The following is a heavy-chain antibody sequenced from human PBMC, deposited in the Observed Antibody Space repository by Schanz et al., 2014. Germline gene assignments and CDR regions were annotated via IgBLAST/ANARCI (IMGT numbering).Heavy chain of an antibody. CDR1: GFSFSSYA. J-gene: IGHJ4*02. D-gene: IGHD2-15*01. V-gene: IGHV3-23*01. Sequence: EVQLLESGGGLVEPGGSLRLSCAASGFSFSSYAMGWVRQARGKGLEWVSAMNESHSTIYYADSVRGRFTISRDNAENTLFLQMNSLRAEDTAVYYCARKVVATVVGYYDNWGQGTLXIVSS. CDR2: MNESHSTI. CDR3: ARKVVATVVGYYDN.